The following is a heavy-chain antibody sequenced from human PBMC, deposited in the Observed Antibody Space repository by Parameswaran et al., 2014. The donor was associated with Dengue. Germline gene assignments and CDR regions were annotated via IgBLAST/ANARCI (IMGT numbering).Heavy chain of an antibody. D-gene: IGHD6-13*01. V-gene: IGHV4-30-4*01. CDR2: IYYSGST. Sequence: RWIRQPPGKGLEWIGYIYYSGSTYYNPSLKSRVTISVDTSKNQFSLKLGSVTAADTAVYYCARGAAAAGLSFNWFDPWGQGTLVTVSS. J-gene: IGHJ5*02. CDR3: ARGAAAAGLSFNWFDP.